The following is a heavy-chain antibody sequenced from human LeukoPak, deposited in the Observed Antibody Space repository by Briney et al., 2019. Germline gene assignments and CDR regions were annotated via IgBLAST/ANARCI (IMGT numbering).Heavy chain of an antibody. V-gene: IGHV4-34*01. D-gene: IGHD1-26*01. Sequence: SETLSLTCAVYGGSFSGYYWSWIRQPPGKGLEWIGEINHSGSTNYNPSLKSRVTVSVGTSKNQFSLKLSSVTAADTAVYYCARGRVRWEEYYFDYWGQGTLVTVSS. CDR3: ARGRVRWEEYYFDY. CDR2: INHSGST. J-gene: IGHJ4*02. CDR1: GGSFSGYY.